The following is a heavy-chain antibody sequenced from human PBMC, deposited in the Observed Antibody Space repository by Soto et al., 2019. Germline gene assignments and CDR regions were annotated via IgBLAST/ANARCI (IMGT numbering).Heavy chain of an antibody. Sequence: SQTLSLPCAISGHSVSSNSAAWNGIRQSPSRGLEWLGRTYYRSKWYNDYAVSVKSRITINPDTSKNQFSLQLNSVTHEDTAVYYCAREGPGSYYYYYYGMDVWGQGTTVTVSS. CDR1: GHSVSSNSAA. V-gene: IGHV6-1*01. CDR3: AREGPGSYYYYYYGMDV. J-gene: IGHJ6*02. CDR2: TYYRSKWYN.